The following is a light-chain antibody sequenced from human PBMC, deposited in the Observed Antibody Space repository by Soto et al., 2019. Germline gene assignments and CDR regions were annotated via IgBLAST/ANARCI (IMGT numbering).Light chain of an antibody. CDR2: AAS. CDR3: QQYDNLPLI. V-gene: IGKV1-5*01. Sequence: DIQMTQSPSTLSASVGDRVTITCRASQTISSWLAWYQQKPGKAPKLLIYAASTLESGVSSRFSGSGSGTDFTLTISSLQPEDFATYYCQQYDNLPLIFGQGTRLEIK. J-gene: IGKJ5*01. CDR1: QTISSW.